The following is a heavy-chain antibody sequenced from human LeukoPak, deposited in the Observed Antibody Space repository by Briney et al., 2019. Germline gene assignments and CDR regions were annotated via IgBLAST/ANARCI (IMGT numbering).Heavy chain of an antibody. CDR2: IDNSGST. V-gene: IGHV4-39*02. CDR3: ARPPGIAAAWFDP. Sequence: PSETLSLTCTVSGGSISSSSYNWGWIRQPPGKGLEWIGSIDNSGSTYYNPSLKSRVTISVDTSKDHLSLKLSSVTAADTAVYYCARPPGIAAAWFDPWGQGTLVSVSS. CDR1: GGSISSSSYN. D-gene: IGHD6-13*01. J-gene: IGHJ5*02.